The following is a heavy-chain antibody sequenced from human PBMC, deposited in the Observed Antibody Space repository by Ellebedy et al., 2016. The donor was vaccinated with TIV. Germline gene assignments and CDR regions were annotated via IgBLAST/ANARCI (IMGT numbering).Heavy chain of an antibody. CDR1: GFTFSRYA. J-gene: IGHJ4*02. CDR3: ARDRTPGDGYWVFDQ. Sequence: PGGSLRLSCAASGFTFSRYAMTWVRQAPGKGLEWVSGIVGSGGSIFYADSVKGRFTISRDNSKSTVDLQMNSLRAEDTAIYYCARDRTPGDGYWVFDQWGQGALVTVSS. CDR2: IVGSGGSI. D-gene: IGHD5-18*01. V-gene: IGHV3-23*01.